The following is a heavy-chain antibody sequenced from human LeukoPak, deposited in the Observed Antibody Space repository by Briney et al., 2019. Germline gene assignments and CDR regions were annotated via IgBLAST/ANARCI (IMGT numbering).Heavy chain of an antibody. V-gene: IGHV3-21*01. D-gene: IGHD3-22*01. CDR1: GFTFSSYN. CDR3: AKHVVGVGFDY. J-gene: IGHJ4*02. CDR2: ISTSSSYI. Sequence: PGGSLRLSCAASGFTFSSYNMNWVRQAPGEGLEWVSSISTSSSYIYYADSVKGRFTISRDNAKNSLYLQMNSLRAEDTAVYYCAKHVVGVGFDYWGQGTLVTVSS.